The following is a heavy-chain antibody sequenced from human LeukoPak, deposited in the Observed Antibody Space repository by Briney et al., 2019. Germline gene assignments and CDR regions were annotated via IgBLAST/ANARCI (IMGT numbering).Heavy chain of an antibody. CDR2: INPSGGST. Sequence: WASVKVSCKASGYTFTSYYMHWVRQDPGQGLEWMGIINPSGGSTSYAQKFQGRVTMTRDTSTSTVYMELSSLRSEDTAVYYCARVRRVAGTYDYWGQGTLVTASS. V-gene: IGHV1-46*01. CDR1: GYTFTSYY. CDR3: ARVRRVAGTYDY. J-gene: IGHJ4*02. D-gene: IGHD6-19*01.